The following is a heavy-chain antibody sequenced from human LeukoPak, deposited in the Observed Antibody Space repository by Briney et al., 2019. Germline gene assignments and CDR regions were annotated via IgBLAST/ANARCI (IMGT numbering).Heavy chain of an antibody. V-gene: IGHV1-2*02. Sequence: ASVKVSCKASGYSFTGYYMHWMRQAPGQGLEWMGWINPKTGGRNNAHKFQGRVTMTRDTSISTAYMELRRLGSDDTALYYCATSTLGADGFDIWGQGTMVTVSS. CDR1: GYSFTGYY. CDR3: ATSTLGADGFDI. J-gene: IGHJ3*02. D-gene: IGHD3-16*01. CDR2: INPKTGGR.